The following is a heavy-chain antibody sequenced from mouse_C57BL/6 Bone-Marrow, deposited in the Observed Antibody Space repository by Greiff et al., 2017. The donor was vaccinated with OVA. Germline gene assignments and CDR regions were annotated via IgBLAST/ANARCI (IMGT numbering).Heavy chain of an antibody. CDR3: AREGGSSFFDY. D-gene: IGHD1-1*01. V-gene: IGHV1-50*01. CDR2: IDPSDSYT. J-gene: IGHJ2*01. CDR1: GYTFTSYW. Sequence: VQLQQPGAELVKPGASVKLSCKASGYTFTSYWMQWVKQRPGQGLEWIGEIDPSDSYTNYNQKFKGKATLTVDTSSSTAYMQLSSLTSEDSAVDYCAREGGSSFFDYWGQGTTLTVSS.